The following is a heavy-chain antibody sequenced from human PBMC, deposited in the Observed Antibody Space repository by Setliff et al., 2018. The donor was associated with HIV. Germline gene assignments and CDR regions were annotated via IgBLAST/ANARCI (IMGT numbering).Heavy chain of an antibody. D-gene: IGHD6-19*01. CDR2: ISSSSSYT. V-gene: IGHV3-11*05. J-gene: IGHJ3*02. CDR3: VRDKWLVPDTFDI. CDR1: GFTFSDYY. Sequence: PGGSLRLSCAASGFTFSDYYMSWIRQAPGKGLKWVSYISSSSSYTNYADSVKGRFTISRDNAKNSLYLQMNSLRAGDMALYYCVRDKWLVPDTFDIWGQGTMVTVSS.